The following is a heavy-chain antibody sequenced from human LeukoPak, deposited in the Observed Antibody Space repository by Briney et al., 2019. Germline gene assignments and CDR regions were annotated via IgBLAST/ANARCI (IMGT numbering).Heavy chain of an antibody. CDR1: GGSVSSGSYY. Sequence: SETLSPTCTVSGGSVSSGSYYWSWIRQPPGKGLEWIGYIYYSGSTNYNPSLKSRVTISVDTSKNQFSLKLSSVTAADTAVYYCASLWGYYGSEYFQHLGQGTLVTVSS. CDR2: IYYSGST. J-gene: IGHJ1*01. CDR3: ASLWGYYGSEYFQH. V-gene: IGHV4-61*01. D-gene: IGHD3-10*01.